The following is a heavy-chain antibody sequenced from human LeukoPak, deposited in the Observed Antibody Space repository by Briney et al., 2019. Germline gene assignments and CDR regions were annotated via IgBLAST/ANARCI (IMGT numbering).Heavy chain of an antibody. Sequence: GGSLRLSCAASGFTFSSYEMNWVRQAPGKGLEWVSYISSSGSTIYYADSVKGRFTISRDNAKNSLYLQMNSLRAEDTAVYYCARWDYGEVVYWSQGTLVTVSS. J-gene: IGHJ4*02. CDR1: GFTFSSYE. D-gene: IGHD4-17*01. CDR2: ISSSGSTI. V-gene: IGHV3-48*03. CDR3: ARWDYGEVVY.